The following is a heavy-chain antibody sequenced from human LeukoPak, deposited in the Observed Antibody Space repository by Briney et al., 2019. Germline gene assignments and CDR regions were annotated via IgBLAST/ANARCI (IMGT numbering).Heavy chain of an antibody. V-gene: IGHV3-30*02. CDR1: GFTFISYG. CDR3: AKDFLKSSSWFDP. Sequence: GGSLRLSCAASGFTFISYGMHWVRQAPGKGLEWVAFIRYDGSNKYYADSVKGRFTISRDNAKNSLYLQMNSLRAEDTAVYYCAKDFLKSSSWFDPWGQGTLVTVSS. CDR2: IRYDGSNK. D-gene: IGHD6-13*01. J-gene: IGHJ5*02.